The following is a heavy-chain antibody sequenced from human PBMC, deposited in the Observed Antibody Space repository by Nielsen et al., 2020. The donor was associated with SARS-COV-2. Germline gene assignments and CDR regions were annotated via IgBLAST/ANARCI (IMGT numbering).Heavy chain of an antibody. V-gene: IGHV3-74*01. J-gene: IGHJ4*02. D-gene: IGHD2-15*01. Sequence: GESLKISCVASGFTFSSHWMHWVRQAPGKGLLWLSRINNDGSSTSYADSVKGRFTISRDNAKNTLWLEMNSLRVDDTSVYYCVGDTGGRWGELWGQGTLVTVSS. CDR1: GFTFSSHW. CDR2: INNDGSST. CDR3: VGDTGGRWGEL.